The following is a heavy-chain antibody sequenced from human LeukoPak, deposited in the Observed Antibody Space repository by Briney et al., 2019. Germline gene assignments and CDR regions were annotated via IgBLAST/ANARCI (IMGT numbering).Heavy chain of an antibody. CDR1: GFTFSSYT. CDR2: IRDSGGST. CDR3: AKAYTRSWYAAFDI. J-gene: IGHJ3*02. D-gene: IGHD6-13*01. Sequence: PGGSLRLSCAAPGFTFSSYTMSWVRQAPGKGLEWVSSIRDSGGSTYYADSVKDRFTISRDNSKNTLYLQMNSLRGDDTAIYYCAKAYTRSWYAAFDIWGQGTMVTISS. V-gene: IGHV3-23*01.